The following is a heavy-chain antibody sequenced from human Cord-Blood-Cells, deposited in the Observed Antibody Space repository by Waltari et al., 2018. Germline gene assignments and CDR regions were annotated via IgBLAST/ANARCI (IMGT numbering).Heavy chain of an antibody. D-gene: IGHD4-17*01. CDR3: ATGPTVTFDY. CDR1: GFTFRRYR. V-gene: IGHV3-21*01. J-gene: IGHJ4*02. Sequence: EVQLVESGGGLVKPGGSLRLSCAASGFTFRRYRMNWVRQAPGKGLEWVSSISSSSSYIYYADSVKGRFTISRDNAKNSLYLQMNSLRAEDTAVYYCATGPTVTFDYWGQGTLVTVSS. CDR2: ISSSSSYI.